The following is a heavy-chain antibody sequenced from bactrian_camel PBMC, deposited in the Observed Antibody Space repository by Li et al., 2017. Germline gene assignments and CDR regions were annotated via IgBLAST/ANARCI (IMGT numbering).Heavy chain of an antibody. V-gene: IGHV3S1*01. CDR3: AASERSGICALAEWAFTY. D-gene: IGHD2*01. Sequence: HVQLVESGGGLVQPGGSLRLSCKVSDYSFSEYCLGCFRQAPGKEREAVARIYTGGSSAEYADSVKGRFTIFIDHVMGTLDLQMNSLEPEDTGTYYCAASERSGICALAEWAFTYWGQGTQVTVS. CDR2: IYTGGSSA. J-gene: IGHJ4*01. CDR1: DYSFSEYC.